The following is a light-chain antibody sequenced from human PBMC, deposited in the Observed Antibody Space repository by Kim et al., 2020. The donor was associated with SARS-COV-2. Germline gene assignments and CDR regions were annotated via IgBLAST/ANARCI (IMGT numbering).Light chain of an antibody. Sequence: SSELTQDPAVSVALGQTVRITCQGDSLRDYYASWYQQKPGQAPILVIYGENNRPSGIPDRFSGSRSGNTASLTITGAQAEDEAAYYCSSRDSGCNHRLFGGGTQLTVL. CDR2: GEN. J-gene: IGLJ2*01. CDR1: SLRDYY. CDR3: SSRDSGCNHRL. V-gene: IGLV3-19*01.